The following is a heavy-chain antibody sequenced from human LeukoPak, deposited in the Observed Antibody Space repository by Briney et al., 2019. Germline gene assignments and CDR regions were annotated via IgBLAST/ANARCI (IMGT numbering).Heavy chain of an antibody. CDR3: ARVTTFVLWFDP. Sequence: PSETLSLTCTVSGSSITTYTHWGWIRQSPGKGLEWIASIHHTGNTYYNPSLESRVTISIDTSKNQFSLKLSSVTAADTAVYYCARVTTFVLWFDPWGQGTLVTVSS. CDR1: GSSITTYTH. V-gene: IGHV4-38-2*02. J-gene: IGHJ5*02. CDR2: IHHTGNT. D-gene: IGHD2/OR15-2a*01.